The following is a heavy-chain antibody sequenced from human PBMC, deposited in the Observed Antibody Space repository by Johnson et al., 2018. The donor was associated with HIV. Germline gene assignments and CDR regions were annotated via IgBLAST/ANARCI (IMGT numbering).Heavy chain of an antibody. J-gene: IGHJ3*02. CDR2: ISWNSGSI. Sequence: VQLVESGGGLVQPGRSLRLSCAASGFTFDDYAMHWVRQAPGKGLEWVSGISWNSGSIGYADSVKGRFTISRDNAKNSLYLQTNSLRAEDTAVYYCARVSTVTRYDAFDIWGQGTMVTVSS. CDR1: GFTFDDYA. V-gene: IGHV3-9*01. CDR3: ARVSTVTRYDAFDI. D-gene: IGHD4-17*01.